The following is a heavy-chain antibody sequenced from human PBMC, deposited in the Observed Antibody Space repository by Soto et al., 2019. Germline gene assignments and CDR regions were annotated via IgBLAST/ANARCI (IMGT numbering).Heavy chain of an antibody. Sequence: PAESLKISCKGSGYSFSGYWITLVRQKPVKGLEWMGRIDPSDSQTYYSPSFRGHVTISVTKSITTVFLQWSSLRASDTAMYYCARQIYDSDTGPNFQYYFDSWGQGTPVTVSS. CDR1: GYSFSGYW. J-gene: IGHJ4*02. CDR2: IDPSDSQT. V-gene: IGHV5-10-1*01. D-gene: IGHD3-22*01. CDR3: ARQIYDSDTGPNFQYYFDS.